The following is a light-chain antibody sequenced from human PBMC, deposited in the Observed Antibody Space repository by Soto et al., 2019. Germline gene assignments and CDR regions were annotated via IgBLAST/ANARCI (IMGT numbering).Light chain of an antibody. J-gene: IGKJ1*01. Sequence: DIVLAQSPDSLAVSLGERATINCKSSQSILYSSNNKNYLAWYQQKPGQPPKLLIYWASTRKSGVPDRFSGSGSGTDFALTISSLQAEDVAVYYCQQYCETPRTFGQGTKVEIK. V-gene: IGKV4-1*01. CDR1: QSILYSSNNKNY. CDR3: QQYCETPRT. CDR2: WAS.